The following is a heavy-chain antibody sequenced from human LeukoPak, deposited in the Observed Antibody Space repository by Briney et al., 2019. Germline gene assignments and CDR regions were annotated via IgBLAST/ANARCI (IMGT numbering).Heavy chain of an antibody. V-gene: IGHV3-74*01. D-gene: IGHD4-11*01. CDR2: INSDGSST. CDR1: GFTFSSYW. CDR3: AKPDYSNYGAFDY. Sequence: GGSLRLSCAASGFTFSSYWMHWVRQAPGKGLVWVSRINSDGSSTSYADSVKGRFTISRDNAKNTLYLQMNSLRAEDTAVYYCAKPDYSNYGAFDYWGQGTLVTVSS. J-gene: IGHJ4*02.